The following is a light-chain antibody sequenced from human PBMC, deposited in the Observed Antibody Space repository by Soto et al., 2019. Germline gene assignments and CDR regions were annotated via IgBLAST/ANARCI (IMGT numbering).Light chain of an antibody. CDR1: QSISSY. CDR3: QQTDSFPRT. J-gene: IGKJ1*01. CDR2: AAS. Sequence: LQMTQSPSSLSASVGDRVTITCRASQSISSYLNWYQHKPGKAPKLLIYAASSLQTGVPSRFSGSRSGTDFALTISSLQRDDFATYYCQQTDSFPRTFGQGPKVDIK. V-gene: IGKV1-39*01.